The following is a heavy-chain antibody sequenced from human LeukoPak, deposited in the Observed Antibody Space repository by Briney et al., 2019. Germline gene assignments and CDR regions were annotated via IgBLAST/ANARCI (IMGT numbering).Heavy chain of an antibody. CDR2: ISYDGSNK. D-gene: IGHD1-26*01. Sequence: PGGSLRLSCAASGFTFSSYAMHWVRQAPGKGLEWVAVISYDGSNKYYADSVKGRFTISRDNSKNTLYLQMNSLRAEDTAVYYCARDKSVGATCWFDPWGQGTLVTVSS. CDR3: ARDKSVGATCWFDP. CDR1: GFTFSSYA. J-gene: IGHJ5*02. V-gene: IGHV3-30-3*01.